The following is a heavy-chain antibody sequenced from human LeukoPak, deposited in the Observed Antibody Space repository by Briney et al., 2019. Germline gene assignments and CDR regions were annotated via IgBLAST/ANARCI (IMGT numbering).Heavy chain of an antibody. Sequence: PSETLSLTCTVSGASISSYYWSWIRQPPGKGLEWIGYIYYRGSTNYNPSLKSRVTISVDTSKNQFSLKLSSVTAADTAVYYCASGPYPAAGTDHQFDYWGQGTLATVSS. V-gene: IGHV4-59*01. D-gene: IGHD6-13*01. CDR3: ASGPYPAAGTDHQFDY. J-gene: IGHJ4*02. CDR1: GASISSYY. CDR2: IYYRGST.